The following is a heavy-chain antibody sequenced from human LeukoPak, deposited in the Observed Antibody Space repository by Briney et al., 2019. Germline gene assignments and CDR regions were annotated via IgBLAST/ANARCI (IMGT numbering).Heavy chain of an antibody. CDR3: ARGEGDLYYYYYMDV. J-gene: IGHJ6*03. Sequence: PGGSLRLSCAASGFTFSSYAMHWVRQAPGKGLEWVAVISYDGSNKYYADSVKGRFTISRDNSKNTPYLQMNSLRAEDTAVYYCARGEGDLYYYYYMDVWGKGTTVTVSS. D-gene: IGHD3-16*01. V-gene: IGHV3-30-3*01. CDR1: GFTFSSYA. CDR2: ISYDGSNK.